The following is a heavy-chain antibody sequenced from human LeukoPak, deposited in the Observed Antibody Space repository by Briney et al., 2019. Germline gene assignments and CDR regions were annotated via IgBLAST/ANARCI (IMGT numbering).Heavy chain of an antibody. Sequence: GGSLRLSCVVSGLNFDEYAMHWVRQPPGKGLEWVSLISADGGSAFSADFVKGRFSISRDNSKNFLFLQMNSLRIEDTAMYYCATESGKFDYWGQGTLVAASS. CDR3: ATESGKFDY. V-gene: IGHV3-43*02. CDR1: GLNFDEYA. CDR2: ISADGGSA. J-gene: IGHJ4*02.